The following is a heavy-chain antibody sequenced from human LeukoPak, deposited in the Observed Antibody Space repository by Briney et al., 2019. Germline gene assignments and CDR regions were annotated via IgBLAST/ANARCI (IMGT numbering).Heavy chain of an antibody. V-gene: IGHV4-4*07. CDR3: AGRRITMVWGVNRFDY. CDR2: IYTSGST. J-gene: IGHJ4*02. Sequence: SETLSLTCTVSGGSISSYYWSWIRQPAGKGLEWIGRIYTSGSTNYNPSLKSRVTMSVDTSKNQFSLKLSSVTAADTAVYYCAGRRITMVWGVNRFDYWGQGTLVTVSS. D-gene: IGHD3-10*01. CDR1: GGSISSYY.